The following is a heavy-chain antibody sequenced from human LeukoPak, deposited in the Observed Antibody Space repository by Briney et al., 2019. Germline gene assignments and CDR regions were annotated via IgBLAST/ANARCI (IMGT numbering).Heavy chain of an antibody. V-gene: IGHV5-51*01. Sequence: GESLKISCKGSGYRFIDYWIGWVRQMPGKGLEWMGIIYPGDSDTRYSPSFQGQVTISADKSISTAYLQWSSLKASDTAMYYCARYPVRSRGNWFDPWGQGTLVTVSS. CDR3: ARYPVRSRGNWFDP. CDR1: GYRFIDYW. D-gene: IGHD2-2*01. CDR2: IYPGDSDT. J-gene: IGHJ5*02.